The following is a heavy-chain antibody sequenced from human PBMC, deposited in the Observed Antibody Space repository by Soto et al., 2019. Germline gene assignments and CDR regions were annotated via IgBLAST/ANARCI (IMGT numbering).Heavy chain of an antibody. CDR1: GFRFTSCA. V-gene: IGHV1-58*01. J-gene: IGHJ3*02. D-gene: IGHD1-26*01. Sequence: SVEVCWEACGFRFTSCAGRWVRQARGQRLEWIGWIFVGSGNTNYAQKFQERVTITRDMSTSTAYMEMSSMRSEDTAVYYRAADGGSYGDAASAIWRQRT. CDR3: AADGGSYGDAASAI. CDR2: IFVGSGNT.